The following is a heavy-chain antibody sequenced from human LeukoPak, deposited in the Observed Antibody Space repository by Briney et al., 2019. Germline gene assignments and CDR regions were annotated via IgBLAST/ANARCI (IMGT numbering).Heavy chain of an antibody. J-gene: IGHJ4*02. CDR2: IRSKAYGGTT. V-gene: IGHV3-49*03. D-gene: IGHD6-13*01. CDR1: GFTFGDYA. Sequence: GGSLRLSCTASGFTFGDYAMSWFRPAPGKGLEWVGFIRSKAYGGTTEYAASVKGRFTISRDDSKSIAYLQMNSLKTEDTAVYYCTRGPRRWYYFDYWGQGTLVTVSS. CDR3: TRGPRRWYYFDY.